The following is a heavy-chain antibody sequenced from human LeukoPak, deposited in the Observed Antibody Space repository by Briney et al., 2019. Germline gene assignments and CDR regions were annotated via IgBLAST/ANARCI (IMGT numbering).Heavy chain of an antibody. CDR3: ARGQLWSNYFDY. V-gene: IGHV4-59*01. CDR1: GGSISSYY. Sequence: SETLSLTCTVSGGSISSYYWSWIRQPPGKGLERIGYIYYSGSTNYNPSLKSRVTISVDTSKNQFSLKLSSVTAADTAVYYCARGQLWSNYFDYWGQGTLVTVSS. J-gene: IGHJ4*02. CDR2: IYYSGST. D-gene: IGHD5-18*01.